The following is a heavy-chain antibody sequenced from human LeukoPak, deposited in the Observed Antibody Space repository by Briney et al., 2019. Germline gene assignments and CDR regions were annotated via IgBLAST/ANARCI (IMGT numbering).Heavy chain of an antibody. V-gene: IGHV1-3*01. Sequence: ASVKVSCKASGYTFTSYAMHWVRQAPGQRLEWMGWINAGNGNTKYSQKFQGRVTITRDTSASTAYMELSSLRSEDTAVYYCASIAAPSYYYYGMDVWGQGTTVTVSS. J-gene: IGHJ6*02. D-gene: IGHD6-13*01. CDR1: GYTFTSYA. CDR3: ASIAAPSYYYYGMDV. CDR2: INAGNGNT.